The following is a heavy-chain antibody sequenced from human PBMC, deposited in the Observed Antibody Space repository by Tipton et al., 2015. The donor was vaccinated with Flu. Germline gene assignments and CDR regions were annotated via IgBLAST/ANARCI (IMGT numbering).Heavy chain of an antibody. CDR3: AGRAPAGDFDY. CDR2: IYYSGST. Sequence: LSCTVSGGSISSYYWSWIRQPPGKGLEWIGYIYYSGSTNYNPSLKSRVTISVDTSKNQFSLKLSSVTAADTAVYYCAGRAPAGDFDYWGQGTLVTVSS. J-gene: IGHJ4*02. CDR1: GGSISSYY. V-gene: IGHV4-59*08. D-gene: IGHD5-24*01.